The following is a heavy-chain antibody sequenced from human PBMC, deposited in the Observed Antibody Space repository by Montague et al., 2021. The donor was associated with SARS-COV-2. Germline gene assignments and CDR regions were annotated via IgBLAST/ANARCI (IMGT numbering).Heavy chain of an antibody. J-gene: IGHJ4*02. CDR1: GFSLSTSKMC. CDR3: ARSHYDILTGYYTVFDY. CDR2: IDWSDGK. Sequence: PALVKPTQTLTLTCTFSGFSLSTSKMCVSWIRQSPGKALEWLALIDWSDGKYYNTSLKTRLTISEDPSKNQVVLTMTNMDPVDTATYYCARSHYDILTGYYTVFDYWGQGTLVTVSS. V-gene: IGHV2-70*01. D-gene: IGHD3-9*01.